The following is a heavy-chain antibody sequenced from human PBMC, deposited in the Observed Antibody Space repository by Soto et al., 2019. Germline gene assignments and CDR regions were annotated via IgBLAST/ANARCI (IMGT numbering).Heavy chain of an antibody. CDR2: INAGNGNT. D-gene: IGHD1-20*01. CDR1: GYTQASYA. V-gene: IGHV1-3*01. J-gene: IGHJ4*02. Sequence: ASVKVSFKDSGYTQASYARHWVGQAPGQRLEWMGWINAGNGNTKYSQKFQGRVTITRDTSASTAYMELSSLRSEDTAVYYCARGITLPTPLDYWGQGTLVTVSS. CDR3: ARGITLPTPLDY.